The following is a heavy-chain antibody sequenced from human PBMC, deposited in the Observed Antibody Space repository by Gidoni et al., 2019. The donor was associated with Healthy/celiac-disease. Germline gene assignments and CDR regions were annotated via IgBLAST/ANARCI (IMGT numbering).Heavy chain of an antibody. J-gene: IGHJ4*02. CDR3: AKVPYSNYWGPAVDTAPLDS. CDR1: GFTVSRYV. CDR2: ISYDGSNQ. D-gene: IGHD4-4*01. V-gene: IGHV3-30*18. Sequence: QVQLVEYGGGVVQPGRSLRLSCAASGFTVSRYVMHWVRQAQGKGLECVAGISYDGSNQYYAYSVNGRFTISRDNSKNSLYLQMNNLRAEDTAVYYCAKVPYSNYWGPAVDTAPLDSWGQGTLVTVSS.